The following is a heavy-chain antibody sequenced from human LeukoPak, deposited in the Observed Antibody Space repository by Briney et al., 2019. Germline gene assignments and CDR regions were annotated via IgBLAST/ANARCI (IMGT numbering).Heavy chain of an antibody. J-gene: IGHJ4*02. Sequence: GGSLRPSCAASGFTFSSYSLKWVRQAPGKGLEWVSFISSSSITIYYADSVKGRFTISRDNAEKSMYLQMNSLRAEDTAVYYCARDRGGSYSAIDYWGQGTLVTVSS. CDR1: GFTFSSYS. D-gene: IGHD2-15*01. CDR3: ARDRGGSYSAIDY. V-gene: IGHV3-48*04. CDR2: ISSSSITI.